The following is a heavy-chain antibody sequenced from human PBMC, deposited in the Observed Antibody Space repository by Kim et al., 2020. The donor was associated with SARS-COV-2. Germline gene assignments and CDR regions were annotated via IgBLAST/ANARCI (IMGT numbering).Heavy chain of an antibody. CDR3: ARRGRDGYNRTLYYFDY. Sequence: SVKVSCKASGGTFSSYAISWVRQAPGQGLEWMGRIIPILGIANYAQKFQGRVTITADKSTSTAYMELSSLRSEDTAVYYCARRGRDGYNRTLYYFDYWG. V-gene: IGHV1-69*04. CDR2: IIPILGIA. D-gene: IGHD5-12*01. J-gene: IGHJ4*01. CDR1: GGTFSSYA.